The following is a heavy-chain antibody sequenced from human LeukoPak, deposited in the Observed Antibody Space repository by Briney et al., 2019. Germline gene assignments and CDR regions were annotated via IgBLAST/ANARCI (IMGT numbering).Heavy chain of an antibody. V-gene: IGHV3-23*01. CDR2: ISETGDVT. D-gene: IGHD6-6*01. J-gene: IGHJ4*02. Sequence: GGSLRLSCVASGFSFGSYPMSWVRQAPGKGLEWVSVISETGDVTHYADSMKGRFTISRDNIKNTLNLQMNSLRAEDTAIYYCARDSSHYLGSSDYWGQGTLVTVSS. CDR3: ARDSSHYLGSSDY. CDR1: GFSFGSYP.